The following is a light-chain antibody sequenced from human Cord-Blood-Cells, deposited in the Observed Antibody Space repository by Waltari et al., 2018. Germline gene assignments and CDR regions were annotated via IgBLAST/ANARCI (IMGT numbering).Light chain of an antibody. Sequence: QMTQSPSTLSASVGDRVTITSRASQSISSWLAWYHQKPGKAPKLLIYDASRLESGVPSRFSGSGSGTEFTLTISSLQPDDFATYDCQQYNSYLYTFGQGTKLEIK. CDR1: QSISSW. CDR3: QQYNSYLYT. V-gene: IGKV1-5*01. CDR2: DAS. J-gene: IGKJ2*01.